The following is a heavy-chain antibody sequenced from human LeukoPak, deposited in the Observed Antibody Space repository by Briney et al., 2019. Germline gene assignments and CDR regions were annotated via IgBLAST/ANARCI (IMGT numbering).Heavy chain of an antibody. J-gene: IGHJ5*02. Sequence: GATVKVSCKASGYTFTSYDINWVRQAPGQGLEWMGWISAYNGNTNYAQKLQGRVTMTTDTSTSTAYMELRSLRSDDTAVYYCARDGGGLCSSTSCYTNWFDPWGQGTLVTVSS. V-gene: IGHV1-18*01. CDR3: ARDGGGLCSSTSCYTNWFDP. CDR2: ISAYNGNT. CDR1: GYTFTSYD. D-gene: IGHD2-2*02.